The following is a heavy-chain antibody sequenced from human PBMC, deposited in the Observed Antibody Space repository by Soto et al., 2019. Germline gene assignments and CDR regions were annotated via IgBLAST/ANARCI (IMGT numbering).Heavy chain of an antibody. J-gene: IGHJ6*02. CDR3: AKERGYNYGYDAMDV. V-gene: IGHV3-23*01. CDR1: GFTFSSYA. CDR2: ISGSGGST. D-gene: IGHD5-18*01. Sequence: EVQLLESGGGLVQPGGSLRLSCAASGFTFSSYAMSWVRQAPGKGLEWVSGISGSGGSTYYADSVKGRFTISRDNSKNTLYLQTNSLRAKDTAVYDGAKERGYNYGYDAMDVWGQGTTVTVSS.